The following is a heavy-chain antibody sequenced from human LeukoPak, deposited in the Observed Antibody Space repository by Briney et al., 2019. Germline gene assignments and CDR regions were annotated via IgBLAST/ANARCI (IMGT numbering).Heavy chain of an antibody. D-gene: IGHD3-22*01. Sequence: SVKVSFKASGGTFSSYAISWVRQAPGQGLEWMGGIIPIFGTANYAQKFQGTVTITADESTSTAYMELSSLRSEDTAVYYCARAYYYDRSGYYFDDYWAREPWSPSPQ. CDR3: ARAYYYDRSGYYFDDY. CDR2: IIPIFGTA. V-gene: IGHV1-69*13. J-gene: IGHJ4*02. CDR1: GGTFSSYA.